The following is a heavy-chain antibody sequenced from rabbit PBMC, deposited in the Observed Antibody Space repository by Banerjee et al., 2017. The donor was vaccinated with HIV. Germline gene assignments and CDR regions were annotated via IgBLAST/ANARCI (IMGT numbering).Heavy chain of an antibody. J-gene: IGHJ4*01. V-gene: IGHV1S40*01. CDR3: AKTYGGSSYYHYFKL. CDR2: IYAGSSGST. D-gene: IGHD8-1*01. CDR1: GFSDSGNYY. Sequence: QSLEESGGDLVKPGASLTLTCTTSGFSDSGNYYMCWVRQAPGKGLEWSACIYAGSSGSTYYASWVNGRFSISKTSSTTVTLQMTSLTDADTATYFCAKTYGGSSYYHYFKLWGPGTLVTVS.